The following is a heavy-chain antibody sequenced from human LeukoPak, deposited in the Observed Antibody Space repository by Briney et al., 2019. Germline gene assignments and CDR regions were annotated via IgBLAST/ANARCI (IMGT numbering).Heavy chain of an antibody. Sequence: GGSLRLSCAASGFTFSSYEMNWVRQAPGKGLEWLSYISSRGTDIYYADSVKGRFIISRDNAKNSLYLQMNSLRAEDTAVYYCARDRRGGRTGYYDYWGQGTLVTVSS. CDR1: GFTFSSYE. V-gene: IGHV3-48*03. CDR3: ARDRRGGRTGYYDY. J-gene: IGHJ4*02. CDR2: ISSRGTDI. D-gene: IGHD3-9*01.